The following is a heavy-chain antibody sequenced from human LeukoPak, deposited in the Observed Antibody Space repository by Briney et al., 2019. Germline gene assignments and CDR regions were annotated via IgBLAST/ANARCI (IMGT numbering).Heavy chain of an antibody. V-gene: IGHV4-59*08. Sequence: SETLSLTCTVSGGSISSYYWSWIWQPPGKGLEWIGYIYYSGSTNYDPSLKSRVTISVDTSKNQFSLKLSSVTAADTAVYYCARQAAVRDRSIDYWGQGTLVTVSS. D-gene: IGHD6-13*01. CDR3: ARQAAVRDRSIDY. CDR2: IYYSGST. J-gene: IGHJ4*02. CDR1: GGSISSYY.